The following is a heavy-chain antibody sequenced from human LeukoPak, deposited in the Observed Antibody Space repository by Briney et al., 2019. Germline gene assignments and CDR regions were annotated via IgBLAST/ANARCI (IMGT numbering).Heavy chain of an antibody. CDR1: GYTFTSYY. V-gene: IGHV1-46*01. Sequence: GASVKVSCKASGYTFTSYYMHWVRQAPGQGLEWMGIINPSGGSTSYAQKFQGRVTMTTDTSTTTAYMELRSLRSDDTAVYYCARDITFGGVIGYWGQGTLVTVSS. CDR2: INPSGGST. CDR3: ARDITFGGVIGY. D-gene: IGHD3-16*02. J-gene: IGHJ4*02.